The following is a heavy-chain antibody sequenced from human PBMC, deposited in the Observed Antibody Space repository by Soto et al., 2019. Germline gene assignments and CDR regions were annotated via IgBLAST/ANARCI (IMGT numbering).Heavy chain of an antibody. Sequence: AGGSLRLSCAASGFTFSSYAMSWVRQAPGKGLEWVSAISGSGGSTYYADSVKGRFTISRDNSKNTLYLQMNSLRAEDTAVYYCAKDRGVYPEIVVVPAAIDRWGQGTLVTVS. CDR3: AKDRGVYPEIVVVPAAIDR. J-gene: IGHJ5*02. D-gene: IGHD2-2*01. CDR2: ISGSGGST. V-gene: IGHV3-23*01. CDR1: GFTFSSYA.